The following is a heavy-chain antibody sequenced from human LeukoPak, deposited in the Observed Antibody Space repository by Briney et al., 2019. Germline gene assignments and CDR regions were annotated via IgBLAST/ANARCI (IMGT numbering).Heavy chain of an antibody. V-gene: IGHV3-7*01. CDR2: IKQDGSEK. Sequence: GGSLRLSCAASGFTFSSYWMSWVRQAPGKGLEWVANIKQDGSEKYYVDSVKGRFTISRDNAKNSLYLQMNSLRAEDTAVYYCASFRGGQTYYYYMDVWGKGTTVTVSS. J-gene: IGHJ6*03. CDR3: ASFRGGQTYYYYMDV. CDR1: GFTFSSYW. D-gene: IGHD2-15*01.